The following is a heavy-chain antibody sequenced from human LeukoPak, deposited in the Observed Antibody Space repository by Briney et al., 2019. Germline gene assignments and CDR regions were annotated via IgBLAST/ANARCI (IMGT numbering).Heavy chain of an antibody. Sequence: QAGGSLRLSCAASGFSFSNYAMHWVRLAPGKGLEWVAVISFDGTNKYYADSVKGRLTISRDNSENTLHLQMNSLRAEDTAVYFCVREVAVSGTENGAFNVWGPGTTVTVSS. CDR1: GFSFSNYA. D-gene: IGHD6-19*01. CDR3: VREVAVSGTENGAFNV. V-gene: IGHV3-30-3*01. J-gene: IGHJ6*02. CDR2: ISFDGTNK.